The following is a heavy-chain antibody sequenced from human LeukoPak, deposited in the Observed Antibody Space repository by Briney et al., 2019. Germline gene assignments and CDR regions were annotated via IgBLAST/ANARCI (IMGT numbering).Heavy chain of an antibody. V-gene: IGHV3-23*01. CDR1: GFTFSSYT. Sequence: GGSLRLSCAASGFTFSSYTMSWVRQAPGKSLEWVSGIGGSGSRTYYADSVKGRFTISRDNSKNTLYLQMNSLRAEDTAIYYCAKKYGVTVYGSGLNYFDYWGQGTLVTVSS. CDR2: IGGSGSRT. D-gene: IGHD6-19*01. CDR3: AKKYGVTVYGSGLNYFDY. J-gene: IGHJ4*02.